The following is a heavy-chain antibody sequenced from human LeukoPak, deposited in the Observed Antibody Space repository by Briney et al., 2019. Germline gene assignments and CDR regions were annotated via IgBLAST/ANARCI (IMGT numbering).Heavy chain of an antibody. CDR1: GFTFQSYG. CDR2: ISYDGGNK. D-gene: IGHD3-10*01. CDR3: ARDYYYGSGSYDY. V-gene: IGHV3-30*03. Sequence: GGSLRLSCVASGFTFQSYGMHWVRQAPGKGLEWVAVISYDGGNKYYADSVKGRFTISRDNSKNTLYLQMNSLRAEDTAVYYCARDYYYGSGSYDYWGQGTLVTVSS. J-gene: IGHJ4*02.